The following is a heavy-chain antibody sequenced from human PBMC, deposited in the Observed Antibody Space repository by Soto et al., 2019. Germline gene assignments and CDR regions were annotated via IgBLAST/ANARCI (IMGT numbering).Heavy chain of an antibody. Sequence: SQTLSLTCAISGDSVSSNSAAWNWIRQSPSRGLEWLGRTYYRSKWYNDYAVSVKSRITINPDTSKNQFSVQLNSVTPEDTAVYYCARALVVVPAAIFYWFDPWGQGTLVTVSS. V-gene: IGHV6-1*01. D-gene: IGHD2-2*02. CDR3: ARALVVVPAAIFYWFDP. J-gene: IGHJ5*02. CDR1: GDSVSSNSAA. CDR2: TYYRSKWYN.